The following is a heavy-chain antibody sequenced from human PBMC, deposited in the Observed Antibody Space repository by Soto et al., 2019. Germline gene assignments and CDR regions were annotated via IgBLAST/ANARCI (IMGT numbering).Heavy chain of an antibody. J-gene: IGHJ3*02. V-gene: IGHV3-7*03. D-gene: IGHD3-22*01. CDR2: IKQDGSEK. Sequence: GGSLRLSCAASGFTFSSYWMSWVRQAPGKGLEWVANIKQDGSEKYYVDSVKGRFTISRDNAKNSLYLQMNSLRAEDTAVYYCARGPDYYDSSGYYLRSPDDAFDIWYQGTMVTVSS. CDR1: GFTFSSYW. CDR3: ARGPDYYDSSGYYLRSPDDAFDI.